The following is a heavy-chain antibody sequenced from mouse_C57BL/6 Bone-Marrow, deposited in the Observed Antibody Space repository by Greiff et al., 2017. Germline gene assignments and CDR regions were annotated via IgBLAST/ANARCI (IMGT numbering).Heavy chain of an antibody. J-gene: IGHJ4*01. D-gene: IGHD1-1*01. Sequence: VQLQQPGAELVRPGSSVKLSCKASGYTFTSYWMDWVKQRPGQGLEWIGNIYPSDSETHYNQKFKDKATLTVDKSSSTAYMQLSSLTSEDSAVYSGARWDYYDTVYAGDFWDRGTAVTVTA. CDR2: IYPSDSET. CDR1: GYTFTSYW. V-gene: IGHV1-61*01. CDR3: ARWDYYDTVYAGDF.